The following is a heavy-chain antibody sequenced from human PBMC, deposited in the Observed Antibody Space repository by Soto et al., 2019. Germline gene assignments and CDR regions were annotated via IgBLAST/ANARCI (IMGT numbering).Heavy chain of an antibody. Sequence: SADVSCKASGGTFSSYAISWVRQAPGQGLEWMGGIIPIFGTANYAQKFQGRVTITADESTSTAYMELSSLRSEDTAVYYCGSPSGFWSGTRGYYFAYWGQGTLVIVSS. CDR2: IIPIFGTA. CDR3: GSPSGFWSGTRGYYFAY. CDR1: GGTFSSYA. J-gene: IGHJ4*02. D-gene: IGHD3-3*01. V-gene: IGHV1-69*13.